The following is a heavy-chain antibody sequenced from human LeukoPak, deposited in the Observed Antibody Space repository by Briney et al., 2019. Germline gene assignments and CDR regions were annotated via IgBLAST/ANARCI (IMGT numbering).Heavy chain of an antibody. D-gene: IGHD5-18*01. CDR2: ISHGGSAM. V-gene: IGHV3-48*02. CDR1: VFTFDVYS. CDR3: AIETALVY. J-gene: IGHJ4*02. Sequence: GGSLRLSCAASVFTFDVYSMNWVRQAPGKGLEWLSYISHGGSAMYYADSVKGRFTISRDNARNSLYLQMNSLRDEDTAVYYCAIETALVYWGQGTLVTVSS.